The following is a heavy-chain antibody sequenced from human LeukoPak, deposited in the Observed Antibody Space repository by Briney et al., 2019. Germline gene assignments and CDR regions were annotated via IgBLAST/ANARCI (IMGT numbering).Heavy chain of an antibody. CDR1: GFNFSSYG. D-gene: IGHD7-27*01. J-gene: IGHJ4*02. Sequence: GRSLRLFCAESGFNFSSYGMNWVRQAPGKGLEWVAVIWYDGSNKYYADSVKGRFTISRDNSKNTLYLQMNSLRAEDTAVYYCARDLGHFDYWGQGTLVTVSS. CDR2: IWYDGSNK. CDR3: ARDLGHFDY. V-gene: IGHV3-33*01.